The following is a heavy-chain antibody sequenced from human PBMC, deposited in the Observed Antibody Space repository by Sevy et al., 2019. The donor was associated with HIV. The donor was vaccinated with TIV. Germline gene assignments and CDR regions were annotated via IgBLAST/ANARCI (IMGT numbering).Heavy chain of an antibody. V-gene: IGHV3-33*01. D-gene: IGHD6-13*01. CDR2: IWYDGSNK. CDR1: GFTFSSYG. J-gene: IGHJ3*02. Sequence: GGSLRLSCAASGFTFSSYGMHWVRQAPGKGLEWVAVIWYDGSNKYYADSVKGRFTISRDNSKNTLYLQMNSLRAEDTAVYYCARPYSSSWYTLYDFDIWGQGTMVTVSS. CDR3: ARPYSSSWYTLYDFDI.